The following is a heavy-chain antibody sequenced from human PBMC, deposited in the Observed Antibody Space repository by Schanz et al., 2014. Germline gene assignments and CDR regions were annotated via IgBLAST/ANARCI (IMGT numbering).Heavy chain of an antibody. D-gene: IGHD4-4*01. CDR2: IYYTGTT. CDR3: ARRDNYLSAFDI. Sequence: QLQLQESGPGLVKPSETLSLTCTVSGASISGSSDYWGWIRQSPGKGLEWIGNIYYTGTTYYNPSLKSRASISLDTSKNQASLKLPSVTAADTAVFYCARRDNYLSAFDIWGQGTMVTVSS. V-gene: IGHV4-39*01. J-gene: IGHJ3*02. CDR1: GASISGSSDY.